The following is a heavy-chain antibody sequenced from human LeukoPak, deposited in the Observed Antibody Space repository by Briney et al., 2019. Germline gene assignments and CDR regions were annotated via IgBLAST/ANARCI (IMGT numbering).Heavy chain of an antibody. J-gene: IGHJ5*02. CDR2: IYYSGST. D-gene: IGHD5-18*01. Sequence: SETLSLTCTVSGGSISSYYWSWIRQPPGKGLEWIGYIYYSGSTNYNPSLKSRVTISVDTSKNQFSLKLSSVTAADTAVYYCARERQKRGYSYGTVSWGQGTLVTVSS. CDR1: GGSISSYY. V-gene: IGHV4-59*12. CDR3: ARERQKRGYSYGTVS.